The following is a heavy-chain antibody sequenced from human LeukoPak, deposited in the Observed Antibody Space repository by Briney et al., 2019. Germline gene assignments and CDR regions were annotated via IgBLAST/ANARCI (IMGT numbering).Heavy chain of an antibody. CDR3: ARPTLQTLGA. D-gene: IGHD3-10*01. Sequence: GASVTVSCKASGYTFTVYYMHWVRQAPGQGLEWMGWINPNSGDTNYAQRFQGRVTMTRDTSISTAYMELSRLTSDDTAVYYCARPTLQTLGAWGQGTLVTVSS. CDR2: INPNSGDT. V-gene: IGHV1-2*02. CDR1: GYTFTVYY. J-gene: IGHJ5*02.